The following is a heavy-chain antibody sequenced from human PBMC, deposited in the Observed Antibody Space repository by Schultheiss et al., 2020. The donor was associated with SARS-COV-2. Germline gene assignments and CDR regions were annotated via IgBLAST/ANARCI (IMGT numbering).Heavy chain of an antibody. CDR3: AKDRSGTYSHPVDIDY. D-gene: IGHD3-10*01. V-gene: IGHV3/OR16-10*01. J-gene: IGHJ4*02. Sequence: GGSLRLSCSASGFTFSSYAMHWVRRAPGKGPEWVSAIGTGGDTYYADSVKGRFTISRDNPKNTLYLQVNSLRAEDTAVYYCAKDRSGTYSHPVDIDYWGQGALVTVSS. CDR2: IGTGGDT. CDR1: GFTFSSYA.